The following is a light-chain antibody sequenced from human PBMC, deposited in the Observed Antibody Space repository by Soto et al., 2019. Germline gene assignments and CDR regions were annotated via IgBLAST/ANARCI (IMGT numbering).Light chain of an antibody. CDR2: DVS. J-gene: IGKJ5*01. CDR1: QSVSSY. CDR3: QQRANWPPAIT. V-gene: IGKV3-11*01. Sequence: EIVLTQSPATLSLSPGEGATLSCRASQSVSSYLAWYQQKPGQAPRLLIYDVSKRATGIPARFSGSGSGTDFILTISSLEPEDFAFYYCQQRANWPPAITFGQGTRLDIK.